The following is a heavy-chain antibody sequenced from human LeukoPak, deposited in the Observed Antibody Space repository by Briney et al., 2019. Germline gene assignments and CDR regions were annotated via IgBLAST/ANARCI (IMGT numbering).Heavy chain of an antibody. D-gene: IGHD3-10*01. CDR1: GFTFSSYS. V-gene: IGHV3-48*02. CDR2: ISASSSTI. J-gene: IGHJ4*02. Sequence: GGSLRLSCAASGFTFSSYSVNWVRQAPGKGLEWVSYISASSSTIYYADSVKGRFTISRDNAKNSLFLQMNSLKDEDTAVYYCAGSYGYFDYWGQRTLVTVSS. CDR3: AGSYGYFDY.